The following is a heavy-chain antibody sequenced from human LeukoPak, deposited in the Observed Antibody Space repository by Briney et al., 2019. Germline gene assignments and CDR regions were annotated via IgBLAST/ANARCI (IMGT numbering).Heavy chain of an antibody. CDR2: ISAYNGNT. J-gene: IGHJ4*02. V-gene: IGHV1-18*01. D-gene: IGHD3-22*01. CDR3: ARPQTYYYDSSGYVR. CDR1: GYTFTSYG. Sequence: ASVKVSCKASGYTFTSYGISWVRQAPGQGLEWMGWISAYNGNTNYAQKLQGRVTMTTDTSTSTAYMELSSLRSEDTAVYYCARPQTYYYDSSGYVRWGQGTLITVSS.